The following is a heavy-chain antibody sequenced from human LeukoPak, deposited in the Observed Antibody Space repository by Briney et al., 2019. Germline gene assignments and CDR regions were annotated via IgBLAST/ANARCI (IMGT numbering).Heavy chain of an antibody. CDR1: GYTFTSYD. CDR2: MNPNSGNT. D-gene: IGHD2-15*01. J-gene: IGHJ4*02. Sequence: ASVKVSCKASGYTFTSYDINWVRQATGQGLEWMGWMNPNSGNTGYAQKFQGRVTMTGNTSISTAYMELSSLRSEDTAVYYCARGFCSGGSCYTTIDYWGQGTLVTVSS. V-gene: IGHV1-8*01. CDR3: ARGFCSGGSCYTTIDY.